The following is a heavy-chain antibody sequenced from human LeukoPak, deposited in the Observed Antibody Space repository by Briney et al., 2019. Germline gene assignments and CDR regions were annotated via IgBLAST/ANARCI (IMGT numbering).Heavy chain of an antibody. CDR1: GFIFNNYA. V-gene: IGHV3-23*01. D-gene: IGHD6-13*01. CDR3: AKLPRIVAAGTEFDY. CDR2: ISGSGGST. J-gene: IGHJ4*02. Sequence: GGSLRLSCAASGFIFNNYAMSWVRPAPGKGLEWVSTISGSGGSTYYADSVKGRFTISRDNSKNTLYLQMNSLRAEDTAVYYCAKLPRIVAAGTEFDYWGQRTLVTVSS.